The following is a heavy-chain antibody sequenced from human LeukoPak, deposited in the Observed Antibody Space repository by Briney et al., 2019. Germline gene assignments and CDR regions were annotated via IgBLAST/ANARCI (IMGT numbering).Heavy chain of an antibody. D-gene: IGHD6-13*01. CDR2: IIPIFGTA. Sequence: GASVKVSCKASGGTFSSYAISWVRQAPGQGLEWMGGIIPIFGTANYAQKFQGRVTITADESTSTAYMELSSLRSEDTAVYYCARWVSGDYSSSRPWSRGFDPWGQGPLVTVCS. J-gene: IGHJ5*02. CDR3: ARWVSGDYSSSRPWSRGFDP. V-gene: IGHV1-69*13. CDR1: GGTFSSYA.